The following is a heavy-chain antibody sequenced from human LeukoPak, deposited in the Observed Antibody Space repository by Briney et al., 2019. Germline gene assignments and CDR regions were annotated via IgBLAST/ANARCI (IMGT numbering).Heavy chain of an antibody. CDR2: INAYNGNT. V-gene: IGHV1-18*01. Sequence: ASVKVPCKASGYTFTSYGICWVRQAPGQGLEWMGWINAYNGNTNYAQKLQGRVTMTTDASTSTAYMELRSLRSDDTAVYYCARVVGQNWFDPWGQGTLVTVSS. CDR1: GYTFTSYG. CDR3: ARVVGQNWFDP. J-gene: IGHJ5*02.